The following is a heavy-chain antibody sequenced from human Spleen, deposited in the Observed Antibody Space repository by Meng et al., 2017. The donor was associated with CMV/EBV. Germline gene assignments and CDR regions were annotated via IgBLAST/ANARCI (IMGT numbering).Heavy chain of an antibody. CDR3: AREHYDSSAKRYYFDY. V-gene: IGHV1-69*01. CDR1: GGPFSRYA. Sequence: QVQLVRCGAKVKKPGALVKVSCKASGGPFSRYAISWVRQAPGQGLEWMGGIIPIFGTANYAQKFQGRVTITADESTSTAYMELSSLRSEDTAVYYCAREHYDSSAKRYYFDYWGQGTLVTVSS. D-gene: IGHD3-22*01. J-gene: IGHJ4*02. CDR2: IIPIFGTA.